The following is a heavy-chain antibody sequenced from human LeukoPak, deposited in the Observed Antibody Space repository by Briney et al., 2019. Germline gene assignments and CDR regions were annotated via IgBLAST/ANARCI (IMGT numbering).Heavy chain of an antibody. CDR3: ARGRDHYYGMDV. V-gene: IGHV3-48*03. CDR2: ISSSGSI. Sequence: PGGSLRLSCAASGFSFSSYEMHWVRQAPGKGLEWISYISSSGSISYADSVKGRFTISRDNAKNSLYLQMNSLRVEDTAVYYCARGRDHYYGMDVWGQGTTVIVSS. J-gene: IGHJ6*02. D-gene: IGHD2-15*01. CDR1: GFSFSSYE.